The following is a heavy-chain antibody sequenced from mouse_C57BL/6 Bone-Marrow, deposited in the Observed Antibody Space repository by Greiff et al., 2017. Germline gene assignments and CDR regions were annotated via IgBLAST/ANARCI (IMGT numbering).Heavy chain of an antibody. CDR1: GFTFSSYG. V-gene: IGHV5-6*01. D-gene: IGHD1-1*01. Sequence: EVQLVESGGDLVKPGGSLKLSCAASGFTFSSYGMSWVRQTPDKRLEWVATISSGGSYTYYPDSVKGRFTIYRDNAKNTLYLQMSSLKSADTAMYCCERRDSSGVYAMDYWGQGTSVTVSS. CDR3: ERRDSSGVYAMDY. J-gene: IGHJ4*01. CDR2: ISSGGSYT.